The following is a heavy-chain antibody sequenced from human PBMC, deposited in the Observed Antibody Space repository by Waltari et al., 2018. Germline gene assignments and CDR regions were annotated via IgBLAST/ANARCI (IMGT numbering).Heavy chain of an antibody. V-gene: IGHV1-18*01. Sequence: QVQLVQSGAEVKKPGASVKVSCKASGYTFTSYGISWVRQPPRQGLEWMGWISAYNGNTNYAQKLQGRVTMTTDTSTSTAYMELRSLRSDDTAVYYCATNEINSSTSCYGLMCYFQHWGQGTLVTVSS. J-gene: IGHJ1*01. CDR2: ISAYNGNT. D-gene: IGHD2-2*01. CDR3: ATNEINSSTSCYGLMCYFQH. CDR1: GYTFTSYG.